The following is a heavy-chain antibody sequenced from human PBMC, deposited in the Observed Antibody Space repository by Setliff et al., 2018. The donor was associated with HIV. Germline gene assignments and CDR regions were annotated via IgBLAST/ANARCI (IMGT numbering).Heavy chain of an antibody. J-gene: IGHJ4*02. CDR1: GDSIGTYY. V-gene: IGHV4-59*01. Sequence: SETLSLTCSVSGDSIGTYYWNWIRQTPGKRLEWIGFFYYGGSTDYNPALKNRVAISVDTSKNQFSLNLRSVTAADTAVYYCARDPPGYGDSKDYWGQGKLVTVSS. D-gene: IGHD4-17*01. CDR3: ARDPPGYGDSKDY. CDR2: FYYGGST.